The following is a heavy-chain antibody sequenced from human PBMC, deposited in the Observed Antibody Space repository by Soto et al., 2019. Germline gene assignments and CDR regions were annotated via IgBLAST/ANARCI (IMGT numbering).Heavy chain of an antibody. Sequence: QVQLQESGPGLVKPSQTLSLTCTVSGGSISSGDYYWSGIRQPPGKGLEWFGYIYYSGSTYYNPSLKSRVTIPVDTSKNQFALKLSSVTAADTAVYYCASRAEHVLLYYWGQGTLVTVSS. CDR2: IYYSGST. CDR3: ASRAEHVLLYY. CDR1: GGSISSGDYY. J-gene: IGHJ4*02. V-gene: IGHV4-30-4*01. D-gene: IGHD3-10*01.